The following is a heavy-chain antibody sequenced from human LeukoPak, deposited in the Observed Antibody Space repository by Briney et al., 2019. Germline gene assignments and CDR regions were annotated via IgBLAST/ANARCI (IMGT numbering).Heavy chain of an antibody. D-gene: IGHD4-23*01. J-gene: IGHJ4*02. CDR2: IYYSGST. CDR3: ARGANYGDNLYYFDY. Sequence: SETLSLTCTVSGGSISGYYWSWIRQPPGKGLERIGFIYYSGSTYYNPSLKSRVTISVDTSKNQLSLRLDSVTAADTAVYYCARGANYGDNLYYFDYWGQGALVTVSS. CDR1: GGSISGYY. V-gene: IGHV4-59*01.